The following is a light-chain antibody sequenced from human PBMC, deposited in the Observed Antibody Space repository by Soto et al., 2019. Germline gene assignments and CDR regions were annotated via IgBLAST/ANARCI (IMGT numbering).Light chain of an antibody. CDR2: KAS. J-gene: IGKJ1*01. Sequence: IQLTQSPSTLSASVGDRVSITCRASQGISRWLAWYQHKPGKAPNLLIYKASVLESGVPSRFSGSGSGTELTRTITSLQPDDFATYYCQQYDSYSRTFGQGTKVEI. CDR3: QQYDSYSRT. V-gene: IGKV1-5*03. CDR1: QGISRW.